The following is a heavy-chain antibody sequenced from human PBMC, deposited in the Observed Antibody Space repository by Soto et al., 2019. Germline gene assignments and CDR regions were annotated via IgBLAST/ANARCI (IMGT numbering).Heavy chain of an antibody. CDR1: GHAFTENE. J-gene: IGHJ5*02. D-gene: IGHD1-26*01. CDR2: IAPKSGDT. V-gene: IGHV1-2*02. Sequence: ASVKVSCKASGHAFTENEIHWLRRAPGQRLEWMGRIAPKSGDTNFAPTDQGRVTMTRDTSTNTVYMEVTRLTSDDTAIYFGARRHLRADIRWSFDPWGQGTLVTVSS. CDR3: ARRHLRADIRWSFDP.